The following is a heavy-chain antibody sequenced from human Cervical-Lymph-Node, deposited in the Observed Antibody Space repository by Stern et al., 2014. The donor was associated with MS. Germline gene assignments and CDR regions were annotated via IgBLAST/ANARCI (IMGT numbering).Heavy chain of an antibody. V-gene: IGHV1-2*06. J-gene: IGHJ4*02. D-gene: IGHD6-6*01. CDR2: INPNTGGT. Sequence: QVQLVQSGAEVKQPGASVIVSCKTSGYKFTAYYIHWVRQAPGQGLEWMGRINPNTGGTDYAQRFQGRVTLTRDTSISTAYMELSRLRSDDTAVYYCARDRPPDYWGQGTLVTVSS. CDR1: GYKFTAYY. CDR3: ARDRPPDY.